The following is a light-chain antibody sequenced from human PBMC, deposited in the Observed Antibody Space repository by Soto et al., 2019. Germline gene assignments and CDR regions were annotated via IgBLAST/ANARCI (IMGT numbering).Light chain of an antibody. Sequence: DMQMTQSPSTLSASIGDRVTITCRASQSISNWLAWYQQKPGKAPKLLIYGASNVESGVPSRFGGSGSGTEFTLTINRLQPDDFATYYCQHYSTDPRPSGQGTKVDI. CDR3: QHYSTDPRP. J-gene: IGKJ1*01. V-gene: IGKV1-5*03. CDR1: QSISNW. CDR2: GAS.